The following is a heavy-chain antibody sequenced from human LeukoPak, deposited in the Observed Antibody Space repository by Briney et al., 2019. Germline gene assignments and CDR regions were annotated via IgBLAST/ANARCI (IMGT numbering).Heavy chain of an antibody. CDR1: GFTFSSYG. D-gene: IGHD6-13*01. CDR3: AKDGAAAGTGDFDY. CDR2: ISYDGSNK. J-gene: IGHJ4*02. Sequence: GRSLRLSCAASGFTFSSYGMHWVRQAPGKGLEWVAVISYDGSNKYYADSVKGRFTISRDNSKNTLCLQMNSLRAEDTAVYYCAKDGAAAGTGDFDYWGQGTLVTVSS. V-gene: IGHV3-30*18.